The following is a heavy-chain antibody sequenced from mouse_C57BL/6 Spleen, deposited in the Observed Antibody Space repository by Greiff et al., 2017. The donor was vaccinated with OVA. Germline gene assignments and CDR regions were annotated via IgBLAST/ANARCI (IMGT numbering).Heavy chain of an antibody. V-gene: IGHV5-16*01. J-gene: IGHJ1*03. CDR2: INYDGSST. CDR1: GFTFSDYY. Sequence: EVHLVESEGGLVQPGRSMKLSCTASGFTFSDYYMAWVRQVPEKGLEWVANINYDGSSTYYLDSLKSRFIISRDNAKNILYLQMSSLKSEDTATYYCARDQDYGSSHWYFDVWGTGTTVTVSS. CDR3: ARDQDYGSSHWYFDV. D-gene: IGHD1-1*01.